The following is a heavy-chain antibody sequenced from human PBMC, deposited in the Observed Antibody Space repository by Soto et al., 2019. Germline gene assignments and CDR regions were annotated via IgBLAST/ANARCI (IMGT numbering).Heavy chain of an antibody. CDR2: IWYDGSSK. V-gene: IGHV3-33*01. CDR1: GFSFSSCG. CDR3: ARKFGPTRYYFDY. D-gene: IGHD3-10*01. Sequence: QVQLVESGGGVVQPGRSLRLSCAASGFSFSSCGMHWVRQAPGKGLEWEAVIWYDGSSKYYVDSVKGRFTISRDNSKTTLDLKMNNRRAEDTAVYYCARKFGPTRYYFDYWGQGTLVTVSS. J-gene: IGHJ4*02.